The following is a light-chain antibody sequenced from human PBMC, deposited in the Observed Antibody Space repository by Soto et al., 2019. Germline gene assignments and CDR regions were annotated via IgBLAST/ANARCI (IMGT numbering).Light chain of an antibody. CDR3: MHSIQLPYT. CDR2: EVS. CDR1: QSILHSDGQPD. V-gene: IGKV2D-29*01. Sequence: DIVMTQTPLSLSVTPGQPASISGKSSQSILHSDGQPDLDWYLQKPGQPPQLLIYEVSNRFSGVRDWCSGSGSGTHFTLKISPVQAEDAAVYYCMHSIQLPYTFGQGTKLAIK. J-gene: IGKJ2*01.